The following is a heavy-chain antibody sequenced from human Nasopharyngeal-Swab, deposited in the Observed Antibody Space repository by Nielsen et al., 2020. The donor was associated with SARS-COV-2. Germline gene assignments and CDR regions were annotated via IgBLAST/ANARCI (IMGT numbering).Heavy chain of an antibody. Sequence: SETLSLTCTVSGGSISSYYWSWIRQLPGKGLEWIGYIYYSGSTNYNPSLKSRVAISVDTSKNKFSLKLSSVNAADTAVYYCARESDYYDSSGSLGDAFDIWGQGTMVTVSS. D-gene: IGHD3-22*01. CDR3: ARESDYYDSSGSLGDAFDI. CDR2: IYYSGST. V-gene: IGHV4-59*01. J-gene: IGHJ3*02. CDR1: GGSISSYY.